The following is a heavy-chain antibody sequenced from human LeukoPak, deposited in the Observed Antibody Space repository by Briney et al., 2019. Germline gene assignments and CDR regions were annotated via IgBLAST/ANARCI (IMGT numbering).Heavy chain of an antibody. Sequence: SETLSLTCAVYGGSFSGYYWTWIRQPPGKGLEWIGEINHSGNINYNPSLKSRLTISVDTSKSQFSLKLSSMTAADTAVYYCARGRRWWGQGALVTVSS. V-gene: IGHV4-34*01. CDR1: GGSFSGYY. D-gene: IGHD5-24*01. CDR2: INHSGNI. CDR3: ARGRRW. J-gene: IGHJ4*02.